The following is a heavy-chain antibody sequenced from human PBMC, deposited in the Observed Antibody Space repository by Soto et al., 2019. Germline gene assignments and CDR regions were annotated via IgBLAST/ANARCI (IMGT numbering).Heavy chain of an antibody. J-gene: IGHJ4*02. Sequence: GGSLRLSCAASGFTFSTYGMHWVRQAPGKGLEWVAAMSYDGTKQYYVDSVKGRFTISRDNSRNTLFLQLNSLRDEDTAVYYCAKEYGSTWIDHWGQGTTVTVSS. CDR1: GFTFSTYG. CDR2: MSYDGTKQ. D-gene: IGHD6-13*01. CDR3: AKEYGSTWIDH. V-gene: IGHV3-30*18.